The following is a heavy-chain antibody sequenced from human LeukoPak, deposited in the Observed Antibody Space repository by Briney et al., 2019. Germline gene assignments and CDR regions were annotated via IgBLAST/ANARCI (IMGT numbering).Heavy chain of an antibody. CDR2: FDPEDGET. CDR1: GYTLTELS. CDR3: ATALPEPKDFGPRFLYYYYYYMDV. D-gene: IGHD3/OR15-3a*01. J-gene: IGHJ6*03. V-gene: IGHV1-24*01. Sequence: ASVKVSCKVSGYTLTELSMHWVRQAPGKGLEWMGGFDPEDGETIYAQKFQGRVTMTEDTSTDTAYMELSSLRSEDTAVYYCATALPEPKDFGPRFLYYYYYYMDVWGKGTTVTVSS.